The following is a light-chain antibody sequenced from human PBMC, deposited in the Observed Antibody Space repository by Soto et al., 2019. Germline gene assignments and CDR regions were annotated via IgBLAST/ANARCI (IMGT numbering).Light chain of an antibody. J-gene: IGLJ1*01. V-gene: IGLV2-14*01. CDR1: SSDVGGYNY. CDR3: SSYTSSSPRV. CDR2: DVS. Sequence: QSALTQPASVSGSPGQSITISCTGTSSDVGGYNYVSWYQQHPGKAPKLMIYDVSNRPSGVSKRFSGSNSGNTASLTISGLQAEDEAGYDFSSYTSSSPRVFGTGTKLTVL.